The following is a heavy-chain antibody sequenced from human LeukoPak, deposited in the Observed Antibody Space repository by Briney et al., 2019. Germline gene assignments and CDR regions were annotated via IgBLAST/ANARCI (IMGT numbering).Heavy chain of an antibody. CDR1: GFTFSNAW. Sequence: GGSLRLSCAASGFTFSNAWMSWVRQAPGKGLEWVGRIKSKTAGGTTDYAAPVKGRFTISRDDSKNTLYLQMNSLKTEDTAVYYCTTDGTPPLQYCSSTGCYVLAFDYWGQGALVTVSS. V-gene: IGHV3-15*01. CDR3: TTDGTPPLQYCSSTGCYVLAFDY. J-gene: IGHJ4*02. CDR2: IKSKTAGGTT. D-gene: IGHD2-2*01.